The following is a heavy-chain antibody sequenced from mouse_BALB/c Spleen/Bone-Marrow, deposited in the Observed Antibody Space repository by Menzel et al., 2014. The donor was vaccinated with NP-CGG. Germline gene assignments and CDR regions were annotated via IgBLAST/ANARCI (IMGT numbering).Heavy chain of an antibody. CDR1: GYTFTSSW. CDR3: ARAGFDY. Sequence: VQLQQSGSVLVRPGASVKLSCKASGYTFTSSWMHWAKQRPGQGLEWIGEIHPNSGNTNYNEKFKGKATLTVDTSSSTAYVDHSSLTSEDSAVYCCARAGFDYWGQGTTLTVSS. V-gene: IGHV1S130*01. J-gene: IGHJ2*01. CDR2: IHPNSGNT.